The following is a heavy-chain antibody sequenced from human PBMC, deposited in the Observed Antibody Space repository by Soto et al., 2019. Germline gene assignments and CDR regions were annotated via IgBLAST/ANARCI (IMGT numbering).Heavy chain of an antibody. J-gene: IGHJ3*02. CDR1: GFTFSSYA. CDR3: AKDRDLGYSSSPDAFDI. Sequence: EVQLLESGGGLVQPGGSLRLSCAASGFTFSSYAMSWVRQAPGKGLEWVSAISGSGGSTYYADSVKGRFTISRDNSKNTLYLQMNSLRAEDTAVYYCAKDRDLGYSSSPDAFDIWCQGTMVTVSS. CDR2: ISGSGGST. V-gene: IGHV3-23*01. D-gene: IGHD6-13*01.